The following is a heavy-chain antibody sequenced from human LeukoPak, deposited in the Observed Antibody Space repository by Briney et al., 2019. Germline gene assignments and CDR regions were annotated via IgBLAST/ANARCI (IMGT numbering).Heavy chain of an antibody. Sequence: GGSLRLSCSASGFTFSSSAMHWVRQAPGKGLEYVSAIVSNGGSTYYADSVKGRFTISRDNSKNTLYLQMSSLRAEDTAVYYCVKPSGYSGYGYFFDYWDQGTLVTVSS. V-gene: IGHV3-64D*06. CDR1: GFTFSSSA. J-gene: IGHJ4*02. CDR3: VKPSGYSGYGYFFDY. CDR2: IVSNGGST. D-gene: IGHD5-12*01.